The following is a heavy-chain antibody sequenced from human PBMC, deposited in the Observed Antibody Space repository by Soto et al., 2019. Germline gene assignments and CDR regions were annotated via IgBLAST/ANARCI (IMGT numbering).Heavy chain of an antibody. CDR2: IGGYKGNT. V-gene: IGHV1-18*01. J-gene: IGHJ4*02. D-gene: IGHD1-1*01. CDR3: APLTLDSGMPSGY. CDR1: GYTFTNYG. Sequence: QVQLVQSGAEVKKPGSSVKVSCKASGYTFTNYGVSWVRQAPGQGLEWMGWIGGYKGNTNYAQKLQGRVTWTTDTPTSTAYMELRSLTSDHTAMHYSAPLTLDSGMPSGYWGQGSLVSVSS.